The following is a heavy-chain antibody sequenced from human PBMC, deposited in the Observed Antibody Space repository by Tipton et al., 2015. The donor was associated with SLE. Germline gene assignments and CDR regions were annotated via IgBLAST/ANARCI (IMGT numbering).Heavy chain of an antibody. CDR2: ISSSGSTI. V-gene: IGHV3-48*03. CDR3: ARARGQDYLFPFDI. D-gene: IGHD4-11*01. J-gene: IGHJ3*02. CDR1: GFTFSSYE. Sequence: SLRLSCAASGFTFSSYEMNWVRQAPGKGLEWVSYISSSGSTIYYADSVKGRFTISRDNAKNSLYLQMNSLRAEDTAVYYCARARGQDYLFPFDIWGQGTMVTVSS.